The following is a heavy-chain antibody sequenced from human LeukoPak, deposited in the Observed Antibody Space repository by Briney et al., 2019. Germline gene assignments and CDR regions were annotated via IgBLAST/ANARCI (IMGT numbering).Heavy chain of an antibody. V-gene: IGHV3-7*01. CDR1: GFTFSSFG. CDR2: IKQDGSEK. D-gene: IGHD2-15*01. Sequence: PGGSLRLSCGASGFTFSSFGMHWVRQAPGKGLEWVANIKQDGSEKYYVDSVKGRFTISRDNAKNSLYLQMNSLRAEDTAVYYCARAGRKSRGVDIVRKKETGYYYYMDVWGKGTTVTVSS. J-gene: IGHJ6*03. CDR3: ARAGRKSRGVDIVRKKETGYYYYMDV.